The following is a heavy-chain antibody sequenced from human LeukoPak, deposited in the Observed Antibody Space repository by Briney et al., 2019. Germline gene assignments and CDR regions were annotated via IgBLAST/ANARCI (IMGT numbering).Heavy chain of an antibody. Sequence: ASVRVSCKASGYTFTSYGISWVRQAPGQGLEWMGWISAYNGNTNYEQKLQGRVTMTTDTSASTAYLELRSLRSDDTAVYYCARTPGDFWSGYYGNYYYYMDVWGKGTTVTVSS. D-gene: IGHD3-3*01. CDR3: ARTPGDFWSGYYGNYYYYMDV. CDR1: GYTFTSYG. J-gene: IGHJ6*03. V-gene: IGHV1-18*01. CDR2: ISAYNGNT.